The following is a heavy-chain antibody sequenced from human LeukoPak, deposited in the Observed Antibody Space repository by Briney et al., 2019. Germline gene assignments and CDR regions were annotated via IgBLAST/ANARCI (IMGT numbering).Heavy chain of an antibody. Sequence: SETLSLTCTVSGGSINSYYWSWIRQPPGNGLEWIGYIHYSGSTNYNPSLKSRVTISADTSKNQFSLKLSSVTAADTAVYYCARLGLPRSWFDPWGQGTLVTVSS. CDR2: IHYSGST. CDR3: ARLGLPRSWFDP. D-gene: IGHD5-18*01. V-gene: IGHV4-59*08. J-gene: IGHJ5*02. CDR1: GGSINSYY.